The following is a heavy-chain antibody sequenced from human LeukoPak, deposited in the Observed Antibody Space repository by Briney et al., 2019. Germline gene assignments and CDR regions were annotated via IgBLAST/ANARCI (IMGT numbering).Heavy chain of an antibody. D-gene: IGHD3-10*01. V-gene: IGHV4-34*01. CDR2: INHSGST. J-gene: IGHJ4*02. CDR3: AREGRFGEGVDY. CDR1: GGSFSGYY. Sequence: SETLSLTCAVYGGSFSGYYWSWIRQPPGKGLEWIGEINHSGSTNYNPSLKSRVTISVDTSKNQFSLKLSSVTAADTAVYYCAREGRFGEGVDYWGQGTLVTVSS.